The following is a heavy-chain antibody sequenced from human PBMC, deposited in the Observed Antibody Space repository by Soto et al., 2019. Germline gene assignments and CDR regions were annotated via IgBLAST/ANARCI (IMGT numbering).Heavy chain of an antibody. CDR2: MSYDGSK. J-gene: IGHJ4*02. V-gene: IGHV3-30*03. CDR3: ASLNYYDSSGYIDY. D-gene: IGHD3-22*01. CDR1: GFTFSSYG. Sequence: PGGSLRLSCAAAGFTFSSYGMHWVRQAPGTGLEWVAVMSYDGSKYYADTVKGRFTISRDNSKNTLYLQINSLRPEDTAVYYCASLNYYDSSGYIDYWGQGTLVTVSS.